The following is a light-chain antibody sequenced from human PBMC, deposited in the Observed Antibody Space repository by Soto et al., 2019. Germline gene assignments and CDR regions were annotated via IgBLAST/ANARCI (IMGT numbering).Light chain of an antibody. V-gene: IGKV1-5*02. J-gene: IGKJ1*01. CDR1: QSISNW. CDR2: HAS. CDR3: QKYNSYS. Sequence: DIHMTQSPSSRPASVIDIVTIICRASQSISNWLAWYQQKPGTAPKVLIYHASNLQSGVPSRFSGSGPGTEFTLTISSLKPDDFATYYCQKYNSYSFGQGTKVDIK.